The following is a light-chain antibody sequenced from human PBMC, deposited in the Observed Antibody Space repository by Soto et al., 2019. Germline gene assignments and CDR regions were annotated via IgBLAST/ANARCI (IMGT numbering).Light chain of an antibody. CDR2: DVN. J-gene: IGLJ2*01. Sequence: QSALTQPRSVSGSPGQSVTISCTGTSSDIGGYNYVSWYQQYPGKAPKLMIYDVNKRPSGVPDRFSGSKSGNTASLTISGLQADDEADYYCCSCAGGYSLFGGGTKLTVL. CDR1: SSDIGGYNY. V-gene: IGLV2-11*01. CDR3: CSCAGGYSL.